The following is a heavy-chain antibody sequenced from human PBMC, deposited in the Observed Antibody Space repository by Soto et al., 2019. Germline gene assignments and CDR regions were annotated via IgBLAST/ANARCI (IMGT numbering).Heavy chain of an antibody. V-gene: IGHV3-66*01. CDR1: GFTVSSNY. D-gene: IGHD6-13*01. J-gene: IGHJ5*02. CDR2: IYSGGST. CDR3: ASYLNFPGIAAADPWFDP. Sequence: GGSLRLSCAASGFTVSSNYMSWVRQAPGKGLEWVSVIYSGGSTYYADSVKGRFTISRDNSKNTLYLQMNSLRAEDTAVYYCASYLNFPGIAAADPWFDPWGQGTLVTVSS.